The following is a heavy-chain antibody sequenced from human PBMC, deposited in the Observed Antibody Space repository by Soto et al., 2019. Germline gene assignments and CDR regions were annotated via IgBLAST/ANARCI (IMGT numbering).Heavy chain of an antibody. V-gene: IGHV3-23*01. J-gene: IGHJ4*02. CDR3: AKGRKPDHDDGLCAFDS. Sequence: GGSLRLSCVVSGLTFRSYAMSWVRQAPGKGLEWVSGISGGGGGTYYADSVKGRFTISRDPSTTTLFLDMYSLGAEDTAIYYCAKGRKPDHDDGLCAFDSWGQGVLVTVSS. D-gene: IGHD3-3*01. CDR1: GLTFRSYA. CDR2: ISGGGGGT.